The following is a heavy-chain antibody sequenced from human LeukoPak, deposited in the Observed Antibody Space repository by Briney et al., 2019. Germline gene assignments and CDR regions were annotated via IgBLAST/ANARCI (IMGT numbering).Heavy chain of an antibody. V-gene: IGHV3-23*01. CDR1: GFTFSSYA. CDR2: IRGSGAGT. D-gene: IGHD2-2*01. J-gene: IGHJ4*02. Sequence: GSLRPSCAASGFTFSSYAMSWVRQAPGKGLEWVSGIRGSGAGTYYADSVKGRFTISRDNSENTLYLQMSSLRAEDTAVYYCAKRSTTSTVFDYWGQGTLVTVSS. CDR3: AKRSTTSTVFDY.